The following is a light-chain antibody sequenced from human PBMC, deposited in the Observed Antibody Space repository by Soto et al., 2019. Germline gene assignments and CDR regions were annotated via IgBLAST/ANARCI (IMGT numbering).Light chain of an antibody. Sequence: EIVLTQSPATLSLSPGERATLSCRASQSITRNLAWYQQHPGQPPRLLVYGASTRATGIPVRFSGSGSGTDFTLTISSLQSEDFAVYYCQQYNNWPLWTFGQGTKVDIK. CDR3: QQYNNWPLWT. CDR2: GAS. V-gene: IGKV3-15*01. CDR1: QSITRN. J-gene: IGKJ1*01.